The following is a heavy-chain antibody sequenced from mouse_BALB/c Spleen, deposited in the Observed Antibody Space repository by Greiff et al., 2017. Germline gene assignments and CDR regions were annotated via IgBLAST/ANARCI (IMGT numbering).Heavy chain of an antibody. CDR2: INPSSGYT. D-gene: IGHD1-1*02. CDR1: GYTFTSYT. J-gene: IGHJ1*01. V-gene: IGHV1-4*01. Sequence: QVQLQQSGAELARPGASVKMSCKASGYTFTSYTMHWVKQRPGQGLEWIGYINPSSGYTNYNQKFKDKATLTADTSSSTAYMQLSSLTSEDSAVYYGARENSYGNGYFDVWGAGTTVTVSS. CDR3: ARENSYGNGYFDV.